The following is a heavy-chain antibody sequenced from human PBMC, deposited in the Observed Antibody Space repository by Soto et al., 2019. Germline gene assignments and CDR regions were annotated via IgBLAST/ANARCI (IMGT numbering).Heavy chain of an antibody. CDR2: IWYDGSNK. J-gene: IGHJ4*02. V-gene: IGHV3-33*01. CDR3: AREGGYDFWSAYDFDY. D-gene: IGHD3-3*01. CDR1: GFTFSSYG. Sequence: QVQLVESGGGVVQPGRSLRLSCAASGFTFSSYGMHWVRQAPGKGLEWVAVIWYDGSNKYYADSVKGRFTISRDNSKNTLYLQMKSLRAEDTAVYYCAREGGYDFWSAYDFDYWGQGTLVTVSS.